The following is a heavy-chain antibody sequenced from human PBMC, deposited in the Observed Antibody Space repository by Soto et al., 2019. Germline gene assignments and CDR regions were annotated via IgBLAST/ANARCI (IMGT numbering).Heavy chain of an antibody. CDR2: IRKKTRSYTT. J-gene: IGHJ4*02. Sequence: EVQLVESGGGLVQPGGSLRLSCAASGFTFSDHYMDWVRQAPGKGLEWVGRIRKKTRSYTTEYAASVKGSFTISRDDSKNSMYLQMNSLKTEDTAVYFCARISTTSYFDFWGQGTLVTVSS. CDR3: ARISTTSYFDF. CDR1: GFTFSDHY. V-gene: IGHV3-72*01.